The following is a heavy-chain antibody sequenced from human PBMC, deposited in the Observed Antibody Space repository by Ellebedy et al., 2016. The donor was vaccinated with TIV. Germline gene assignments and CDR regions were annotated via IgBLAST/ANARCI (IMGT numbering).Heavy chain of an antibody. D-gene: IGHD4/OR15-4a*01. CDR2: INPNSGGT. CDR1: GYTFTGYY. J-gene: IGHJ4*02. V-gene: IGHV1-2*02. Sequence: ASVKVSXXASGYTFTGYYMHWVRQAPGQGLEWMGWINPNSGGTNYAQKFQGRVTMTRDTSISTAYMELSRLRSDDTAVYYCARVFRLTMQSDFDYWGQGTLVTVSS. CDR3: ARVFRLTMQSDFDY.